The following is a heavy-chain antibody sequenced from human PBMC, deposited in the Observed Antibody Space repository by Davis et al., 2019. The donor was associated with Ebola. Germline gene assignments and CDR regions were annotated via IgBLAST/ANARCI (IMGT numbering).Heavy chain of an antibody. J-gene: IGHJ6*02. CDR2: IYYLGST. CDR1: SGSISNYY. D-gene: IGHD6-13*01. V-gene: IGHV4-59*12. Sequence: SETLSLTCTVSSGSISNYYWSWVRQPPGERLQWIGYIYYLGSTNYNPSLKSRVTISVDTSKNQFSLKLSSVTAEDTAVYYCARAAAKFDYGMDVWGQGTTVTVSS. CDR3: ARAAAKFDYGMDV.